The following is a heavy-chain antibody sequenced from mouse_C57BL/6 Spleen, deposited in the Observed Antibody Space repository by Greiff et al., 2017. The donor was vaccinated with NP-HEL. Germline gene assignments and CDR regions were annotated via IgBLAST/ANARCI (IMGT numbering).Heavy chain of an antibody. CDR3: AISWFAY. CDR2: ISDGGSYT. J-gene: IGHJ3*01. V-gene: IGHV5-4*03. CDR1: GFTFSSYA. Sequence: EVKLVESGGGLVQPGGSLKLSCAASGFTFSSYAMSWVRQTPEKRLEWVATISDGGSYTYYPDNVKGRFTISRDNAKNNLYLQMSHLKSEDTAMYYCAISWFAYWGQGTLVTVSA.